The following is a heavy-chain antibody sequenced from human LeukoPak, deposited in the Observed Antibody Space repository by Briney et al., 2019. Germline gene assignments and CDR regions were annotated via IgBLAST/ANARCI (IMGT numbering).Heavy chain of an antibody. Sequence: PGGSLRLSCAASGFTFSSYGMHWVRQAPGKGLEWVAFIRYDGSNKYYADSVKGRFTISRDNSKNTLYLQMNSLRAEDTAIYYCAKKGNYCSGGSCYSDYYCYYMDVWGKGTTVTVSS. CDR1: GFTFSSYG. D-gene: IGHD2-15*01. CDR3: AKKGNYCSGGSCYSDYYCYYMDV. V-gene: IGHV3-30*02. CDR2: IRYDGSNK. J-gene: IGHJ6*03.